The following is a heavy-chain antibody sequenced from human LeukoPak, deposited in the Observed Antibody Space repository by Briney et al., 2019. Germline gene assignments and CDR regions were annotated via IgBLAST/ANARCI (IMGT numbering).Heavy chain of an antibody. CDR1: GGSLSGYY. Sequence: PSETLSLTCAVYGGSLSGYYWSWIRQPPGKGLEWIGEINHSGSTNYNPSLKSRVTISVDTSKNQFSLKLSSVTAADTAVYYCARAMDINWFDPWGQGTLVTVSS. CDR3: ARAMDINWFDP. V-gene: IGHV4-34*01. D-gene: IGHD2-2*03. CDR2: INHSGST. J-gene: IGHJ5*02.